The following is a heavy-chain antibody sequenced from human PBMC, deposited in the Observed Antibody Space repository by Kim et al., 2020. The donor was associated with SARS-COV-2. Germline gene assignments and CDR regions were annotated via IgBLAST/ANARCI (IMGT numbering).Heavy chain of an antibody. Sequence: SVKVSCKASGGTFSSYAISWVRQAPGQGLEWMGGIIPIFGTANYAQKFQGRVTITADESTSTAYMELSSLRSEDTAVYYCAGRYSYGYLGIHWGQGTLVTVSS. V-gene: IGHV1-69*13. D-gene: IGHD5-18*01. CDR3: AGRYSYGYLGIH. J-gene: IGHJ4*02. CDR1: GGTFSSYA. CDR2: IIPIFGTA.